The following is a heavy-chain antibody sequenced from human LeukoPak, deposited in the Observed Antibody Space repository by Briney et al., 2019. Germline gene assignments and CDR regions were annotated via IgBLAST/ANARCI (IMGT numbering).Heavy chain of an antibody. CDR1: GYTFTSYY. Sequence: GASVKVSCKASGYTFTSYYMHWVRQAPGQGLEWMGIINPSGGSTSYAQKFQGRVTMTRDTSTSTVHMELSSLRSEDTAVYYCARAAPGAYCGGDCYSDYFDYWGQGTLVTVSS. CDR3: ARAAPGAYCGGDCYSDYFDY. V-gene: IGHV1-46*01. CDR2: INPSGGST. J-gene: IGHJ4*02. D-gene: IGHD2-21*02.